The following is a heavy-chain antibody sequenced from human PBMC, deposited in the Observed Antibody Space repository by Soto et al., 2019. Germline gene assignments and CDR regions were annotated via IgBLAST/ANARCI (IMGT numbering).Heavy chain of an antibody. CDR3: ARGDTYGYWYFDL. CDR2: IWYDGSNK. D-gene: IGHD5-18*01. Sequence: QVQLVESGGGVVQPGRSLRLSCAASGFTFSSDGIHWVRQSPGKGLEWVALIWYDGSNKYYADSVKGRFTISRDNSKNTLYLQMNSLRAEDTAVYYCARGDTYGYWYFDLWGRGTLVTVSS. CDR1: GFTFSSDG. J-gene: IGHJ2*01. V-gene: IGHV3-33*01.